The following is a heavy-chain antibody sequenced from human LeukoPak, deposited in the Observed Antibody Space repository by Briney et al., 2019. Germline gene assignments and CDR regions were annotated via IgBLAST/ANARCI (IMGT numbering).Heavy chain of an antibody. J-gene: IGHJ5*02. V-gene: IGHV1-18*01. Sequence: ASVKVSCKASGYTFTSYGISWVRQAPGQGLEWMGWISAYNGNTNYAQKLQGRVTMTRNTSISTAYMELSSLRSEDTAVYYCASLLGSSGSPWGQGTLVTVSS. CDR2: ISAYNGNT. CDR1: GYTFTSYG. CDR3: ASLLGSSGSP. D-gene: IGHD2-15*01.